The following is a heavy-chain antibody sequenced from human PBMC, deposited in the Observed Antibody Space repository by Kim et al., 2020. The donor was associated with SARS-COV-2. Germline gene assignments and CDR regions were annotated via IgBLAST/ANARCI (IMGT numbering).Heavy chain of an antibody. Sequence: ASVKVSCKASGNTFSSYAMNWVRQAPGQGLEWMGWINTNTGKPAYAQGFTGRFVFSLDTSVSTTYLQISSLKSEDTPVYYCASSMVYGVISAFDLWGQGTMGTFSS. CDR2: INTNTGKP. CDR1: GNTFSSYA. D-gene: IGHD3-10*01. CDR3: ASSMVYGVISAFDL. J-gene: IGHJ3*01. V-gene: IGHV7-4-1*02.